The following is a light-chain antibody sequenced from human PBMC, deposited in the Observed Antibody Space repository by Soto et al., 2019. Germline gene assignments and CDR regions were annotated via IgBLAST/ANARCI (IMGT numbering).Light chain of an antibody. CDR2: GVS. CDR1: QSVSSTL. V-gene: IGKV3-20*01. Sequence: EIVLTQSPVALSLSPGERATLSCRASQSVSSTLLTWYQQKPGQAPRLLIYGVSSRATGIPDRFSGSGSGTDFTLTISRLEPEDFAVYFCPHYGDSQWTFVPGTRVEIK. CDR3: PHYGDSQWT. J-gene: IGKJ1*01.